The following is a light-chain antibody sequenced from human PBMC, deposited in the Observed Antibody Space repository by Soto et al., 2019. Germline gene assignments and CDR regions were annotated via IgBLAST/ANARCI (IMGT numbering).Light chain of an antibody. V-gene: IGKV3-15*01. CDR3: QQYYNWPLT. CDR2: GAS. J-gene: IGKJ4*01. Sequence: EIVMTQSPATLSVSPGEGATLSCRASQTINNNLAWYQQKPGQAPRLLIYGASRRATGIPARFSGSGSGTEFTLTISSLQSEDFAVYYCQQYYNWPLTFGGGTKVDIK. CDR1: QTINNN.